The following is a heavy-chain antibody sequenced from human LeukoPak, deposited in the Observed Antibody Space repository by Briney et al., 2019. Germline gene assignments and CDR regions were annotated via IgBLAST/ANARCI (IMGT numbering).Heavy chain of an antibody. CDR3: AREFRDIVATIQFDY. V-gene: IGHV4-38-2*02. D-gene: IGHD5-12*01. Sequence: SETLSLTCIVSGYSISSGYYWGWIRQPPGKGLEWIGTISHSGTTYYNPSLRSRVTISVDTSKNQFSLKLSSVTAADTAVYYCAREFRDIVATIQFDYWGQGTLVTVSS. J-gene: IGHJ4*02. CDR1: GYSISSGYY. CDR2: ISHSGTT.